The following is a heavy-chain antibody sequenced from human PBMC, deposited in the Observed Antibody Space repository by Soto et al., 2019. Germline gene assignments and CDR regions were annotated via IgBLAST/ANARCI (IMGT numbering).Heavy chain of an antibody. CDR3: ARDRGYRSGSFGS. CDR1: GGSISGYY. Sequence: SESLSLTCIVSGGSISGYYWSWIRQPAGKELEWIGRIYSDGTTNYNPSLKGRGTMSVDTSKKQISLKLTSVTAADTAMYYCARDRGYRSGSFGSWGQGVLVTVSS. D-gene: IGHD5-18*01. V-gene: IGHV4-4*07. CDR2: IYSDGTT. J-gene: IGHJ5*02.